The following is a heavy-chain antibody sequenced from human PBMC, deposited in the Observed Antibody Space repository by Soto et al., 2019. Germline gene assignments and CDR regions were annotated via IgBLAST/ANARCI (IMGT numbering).Heavy chain of an antibody. Sequence: QVQLVQSGAEVKKPGSSVKVSCKASGGTFSNYAFSWVRQVPGQGLEWMGGIIPIFETTNYAQKFQGRVTITADESTSTTDMELSSLSSEDTAVFFCARDMIPAAISYRYYAMDVWGQGTTVTVSS. V-gene: IGHV1-69*01. CDR2: IIPIFETT. D-gene: IGHD2-2*01. CDR3: ARDMIPAAISYRYYAMDV. J-gene: IGHJ6*02. CDR1: GGTFSNYA.